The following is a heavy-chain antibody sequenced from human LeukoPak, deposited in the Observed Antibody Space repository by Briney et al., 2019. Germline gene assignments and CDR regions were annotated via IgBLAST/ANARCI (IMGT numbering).Heavy chain of an antibody. Sequence: PGGSLRLSCAASGFTFSSYAMSWVRQAPGKGLQWVSAISGSGGSTYYADSVKGRFTISRDNSKNTLYLQMNSLRSEDTAVYYCAKGVVRRYYFDYWGQGTLVTVSS. J-gene: IGHJ4*02. V-gene: IGHV3-23*01. CDR1: GFTFSSYA. D-gene: IGHD3-22*01. CDR3: AKGVVRRYYFDY. CDR2: ISGSGGST.